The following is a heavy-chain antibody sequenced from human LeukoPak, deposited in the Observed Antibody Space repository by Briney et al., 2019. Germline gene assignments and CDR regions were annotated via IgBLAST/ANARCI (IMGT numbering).Heavy chain of an antibody. CDR2: ISGSGGST. CDR1: GFSFSSYA. V-gene: IGHV3-23*01. J-gene: IGHJ3*02. Sequence: PGGSLRLSCAASGFSFSSYAMSWVRQAPGKGLEWVSAISGSGGSTYYADSVKGRFTISRDNSKNTLYLQMNSLRAEDTAVYYCAKFGGSATGSGAFDIWGQGTMVTVSS. D-gene: IGHD3-10*01. CDR3: AKFGGSATGSGAFDI.